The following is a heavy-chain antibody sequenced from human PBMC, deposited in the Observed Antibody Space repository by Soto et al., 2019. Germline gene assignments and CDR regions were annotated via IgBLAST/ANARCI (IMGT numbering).Heavy chain of an antibody. CDR2: IKSKTDGGTT. CDR3: TTYDYGDLPFDY. Sequence: GGSLRLSCAASGFTFSNAWMSWVRQAPGKGLEWVGRIKSKTDGGTTDYAAPVKGRFTISRDDSKNTLYLQMNSLKTEDTAVYYCTTYDYGDLPFDYWGQGTLVTVSS. V-gene: IGHV3-15*01. J-gene: IGHJ4*02. CDR1: GFTFSNAW. D-gene: IGHD4-17*01.